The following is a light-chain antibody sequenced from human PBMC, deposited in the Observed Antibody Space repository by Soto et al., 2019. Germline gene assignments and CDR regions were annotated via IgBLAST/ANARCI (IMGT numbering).Light chain of an antibody. CDR1: QSVRSNY. J-gene: IGKJ2*01. V-gene: IGKV3-20*01. CDR3: FQDGTPPGT. CDR2: AAS. Sequence: EIVLTQSPGTLSLSPGERATLSCRASQSVRSNYLAWYQQKPGQAPRLLIYAASSRATGIPDRFSGSGSGTDFTLSINRLESEYFAVYHFFQDGTPPGTFGQGTKLEIK.